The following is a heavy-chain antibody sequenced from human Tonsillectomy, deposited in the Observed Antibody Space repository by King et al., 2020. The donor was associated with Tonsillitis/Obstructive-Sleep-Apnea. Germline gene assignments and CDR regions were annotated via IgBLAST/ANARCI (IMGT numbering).Heavy chain of an antibody. CDR2: IYYSGST. CDR1: GGSISSYY. Sequence: QMQLQESGPGLVKPSETLSLTCTVSGGSISSYYWSWIRQPPGKGLEWIGYIYYSGSTNYNPSLKSRVTISVDTSKNQFSLKLSSVTAADTAVYYCARRWVQLERRIDYMDVWGKGTTVTVSS. V-gene: IGHV4-59*08. CDR3: ARRWVQLERRIDYMDV. D-gene: IGHD1-1*01. J-gene: IGHJ6*03.